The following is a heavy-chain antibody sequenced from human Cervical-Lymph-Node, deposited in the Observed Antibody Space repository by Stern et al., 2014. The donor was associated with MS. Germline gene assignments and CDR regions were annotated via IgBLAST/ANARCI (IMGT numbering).Heavy chain of an antibody. CDR1: GFTFSMYG. Sequence: DQLVESGGGVVQPGRSLRLSCAASGFTFSMYGMHWVRQAPGKGLEWLAVISYDGSIKSYADSVKGRFTISRDNSKKMLFLQMNSLRPEDTAVFYCARGGGISHLDFWGQGALVTVSS. J-gene: IGHJ4*02. CDR2: ISYDGSIK. CDR3: ARGGGISHLDF. D-gene: IGHD3-3*02. V-gene: IGHV3-30*03.